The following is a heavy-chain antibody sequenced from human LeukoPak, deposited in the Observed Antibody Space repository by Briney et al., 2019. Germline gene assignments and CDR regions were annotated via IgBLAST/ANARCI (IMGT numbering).Heavy chain of an antibody. D-gene: IGHD3-22*01. CDR1: GGSIDITNY. CDR3: ARQNYYDTSGYQFDY. CDR2: IDYSGNT. J-gene: IGHJ4*02. Sequence: PSETLSLTCGVSGGSIDITNYWSWIRQPPGKGLEWIGYIDYSGNTNYNPSLKSRVTISVDTSKNQFSLKLTSVTAADTAVYYCARQNYYDTSGYQFDYWGQGTLVTVPS. V-gene: IGHV4-59*08.